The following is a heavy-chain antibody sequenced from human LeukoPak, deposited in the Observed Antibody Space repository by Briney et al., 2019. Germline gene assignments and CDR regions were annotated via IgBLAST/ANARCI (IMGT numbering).Heavy chain of an antibody. J-gene: IGHJ4*02. CDR1: AFTFSSYW. CDR3: ASYNWNFLNDY. Sequence: PGGSLRLSCAASAFTFSSYWMYWVRHAPGKVLVLVSGISGDGRSTRYADSVKGRFTISRDNSKNTLYLQMNSLRAEDTAVYYCASYNWNFLNDYWGQGTLVTVSS. D-gene: IGHD1-7*01. CDR2: ISGDGRST. V-gene: IGHV3-74*01.